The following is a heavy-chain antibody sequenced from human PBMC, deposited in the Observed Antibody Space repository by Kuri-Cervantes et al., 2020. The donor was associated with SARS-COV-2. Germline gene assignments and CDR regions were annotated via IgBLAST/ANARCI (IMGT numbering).Heavy chain of an antibody. J-gene: IGHJ3*02. CDR2: IRYDGSNK. CDR1: GFTFSSYG. V-gene: IGHV3-30*02. CDR3: ARDAQLVDAFDI. D-gene: IGHD6-13*01. Sequence: GESLKISCAASGFTFSSYGMHWVRQAPGKGLEWVAFIRYDGSNKYYADSVKVRFTISRDNAKNSLYLQMNSLRAEDTAVYYCARDAQLVDAFDIWGQGTMVTVSS.